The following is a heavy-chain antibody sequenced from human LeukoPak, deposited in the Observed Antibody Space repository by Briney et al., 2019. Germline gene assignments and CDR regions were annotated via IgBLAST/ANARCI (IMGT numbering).Heavy chain of an antibody. J-gene: IGHJ4*02. CDR2: ISDSGGST. Sequence: PRGSLRLSCAASGFTFSSYAMNWVRQAPGKGLEWVSVISDSGGSTYYADSVKGRFTISRDNSKNTLYLQMNSLRAEDTAVYFCTKAPGNIATRAVDYWGQGTLVTVSS. CDR1: GFTFSSYA. CDR3: TKAPGNIATRAVDY. D-gene: IGHD6-6*01. V-gene: IGHV3-23*01.